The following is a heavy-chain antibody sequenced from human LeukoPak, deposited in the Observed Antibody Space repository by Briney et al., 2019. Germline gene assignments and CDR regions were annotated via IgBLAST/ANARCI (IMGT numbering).Heavy chain of an antibody. CDR3: AHRPHAFDI. Sequence: QSGPTLVNPTQTLTLTCTFSGFSLTTSGVGVGWIRQPPGKTLEWLAHIYWDDDKRYSPSLKSRLTISKDTSKNQVVLTMTNMDPVDTATYYCAHRPHAFDIWGQGTMVTVSS. CDR2: IYWDDDK. V-gene: IGHV2-5*02. J-gene: IGHJ3*02. CDR1: GFSLTTSGVG.